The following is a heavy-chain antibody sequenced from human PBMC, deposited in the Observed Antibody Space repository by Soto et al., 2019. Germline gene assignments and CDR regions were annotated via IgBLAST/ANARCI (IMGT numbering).Heavy chain of an antibody. CDR2: INPNTGDT. D-gene: IGHD5-12*01. CDR3: ARGDGYMFDY. CDR1: GYTFISYD. Sequence: QVQLVQSGAEVKKPGASVKVSCKASGYTFISYDINWVRQATGQGLEWMGWINPNTGDTGYAQKFQGRVTMTRNTSIHTANLELSSLRSDDTAVYFCARGDGYMFDYWGQGTLVTVSS. J-gene: IGHJ4*02. V-gene: IGHV1-8*01.